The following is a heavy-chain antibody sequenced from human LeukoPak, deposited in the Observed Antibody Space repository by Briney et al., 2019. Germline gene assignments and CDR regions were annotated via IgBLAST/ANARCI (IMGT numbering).Heavy chain of an antibody. D-gene: IGHD1-14*01. Sequence: GGSLRLSCAASGFTFSDYAMSWVRQAPEKGLEWVSTISHVGGTYYADSVRGRFTISRDDSKNMVYLQMDSLRAEDTAVYYCAKVGTTHIRSYFDLWGQGTLVTVSS. CDR3: AKVGTTHIRSYFDL. CDR2: ISHVGGT. J-gene: IGHJ4*02. V-gene: IGHV3-23*01. CDR1: GFTFSDYA.